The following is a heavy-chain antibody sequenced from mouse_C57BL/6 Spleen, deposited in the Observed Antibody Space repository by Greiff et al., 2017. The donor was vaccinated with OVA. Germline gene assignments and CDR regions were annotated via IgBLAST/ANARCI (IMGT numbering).Heavy chain of an antibody. CDR2: IDPSDSET. CDR1: GYTFTSYW. J-gene: IGHJ2*01. D-gene: IGHD2-3*01. V-gene: IGHV1-52*01. CDR3: ARNDGYYFDY. Sequence: VQLQQPGAELVRPGSSVKLSCKASGYTFTSYWMHWVKQRPIQGLEWIGNIDPSDSETHSNQKFKDKATLTVDKSSSTAYMQLSSLTSEDSAVYYCARNDGYYFDYWGQGTTLTVSS.